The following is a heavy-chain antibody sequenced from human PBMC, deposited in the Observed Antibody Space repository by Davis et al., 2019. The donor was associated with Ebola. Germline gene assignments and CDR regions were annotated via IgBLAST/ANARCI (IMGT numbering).Heavy chain of an antibody. CDR2: ISSSSSTI. V-gene: IGHV3-48*02. CDR1: GFTFSSYS. J-gene: IGHJ6*02. Sequence: GESLKISCAASGFTFSSYSMNWVRQAPGKGLEWVSYISSSSSTIYYADSVKGRFTISRDNAKNSLYLQMNSLRDEDTAVYYCARDINWKDVYDLDVWGQGTTVTVSS. D-gene: IGHD1-1*01. CDR3: ARDINWKDVYDLDV.